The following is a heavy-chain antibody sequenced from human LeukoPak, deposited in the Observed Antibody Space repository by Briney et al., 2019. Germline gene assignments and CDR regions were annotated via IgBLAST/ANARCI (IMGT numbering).Heavy chain of an antibody. CDR2: LNADGNSI. D-gene: IGHD5-12*01. Sequence: GGSLRLSCAASGFTFSNYWMHWVRQAPGKGLVWVSRLNADGNSITYADSVRGRFTISRDNAKKTVHLQMNSLRVEDTAIYFCAGAYSAYDPFDYWGQGILVTVSS. CDR1: GFTFSNYW. V-gene: IGHV3-74*01. J-gene: IGHJ4*02. CDR3: AGAYSAYDPFDY.